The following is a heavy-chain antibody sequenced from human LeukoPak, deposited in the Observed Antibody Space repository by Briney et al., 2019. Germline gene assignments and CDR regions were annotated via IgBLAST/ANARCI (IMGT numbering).Heavy chain of an antibody. D-gene: IGHD4-11*01. Sequence: GGSLRLSCAASGFTFSSYAMHWVRQAPGKGLEWVAVISYDGSNKYYADSVKGRFTIPRDNSKNTLYLQMNSLRAEDTAVYYCARDTLTVTTYYFDYWGQGTLVTVSS. J-gene: IGHJ4*02. V-gene: IGHV3-30-3*01. CDR2: ISYDGSNK. CDR3: ARDTLTVTTYYFDY. CDR1: GFTFSSYA.